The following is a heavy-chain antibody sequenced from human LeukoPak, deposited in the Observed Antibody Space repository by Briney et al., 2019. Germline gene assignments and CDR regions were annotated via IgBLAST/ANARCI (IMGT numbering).Heavy chain of an antibody. J-gene: IGHJ6*02. CDR3: ARDRYSSSWYSSYYYYYGMDV. V-gene: IGHV3-30-3*01. CDR2: ISYDGSNK. D-gene: IGHD6-13*01. CDR1: GFTFSSYA. Sequence: SGGSLRLSCAASGFTFSSYAMHWVRQAPGKGLEWVAVISYDGSNKYYADSVKGRSTISRDNSKNTLYLQMNSLRAEDTAVYYCARDRYSSSWYSSYYYYYGMDVWGQGTTVTVSS.